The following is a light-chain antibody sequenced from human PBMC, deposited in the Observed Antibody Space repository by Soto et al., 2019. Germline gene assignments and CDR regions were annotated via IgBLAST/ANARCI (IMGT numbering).Light chain of an antibody. CDR2: DEY. V-gene: IGKV1-33*01. J-gene: IGKJ4*01. CDR1: QDITNS. CDR3: QQSDHLSLP. Sequence: IQMTQSPSSLSACVGDRDSITCHASQDITNSLNWYQQKPGKATNLLIFDEYNLDAGVTYRFSGSGSGTYFTLTIQSLQPEDVATYYCQQSDHLSLPFGG.